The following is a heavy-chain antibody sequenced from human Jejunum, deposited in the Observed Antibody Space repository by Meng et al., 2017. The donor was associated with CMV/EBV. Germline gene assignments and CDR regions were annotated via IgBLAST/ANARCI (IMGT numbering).Heavy chain of an antibody. Sequence: SICSGDASWSCIRQPPGRCLEWIAYMHYTGTAYYNPSLKSRVAISVDTSNNHFSLKFSSITAADTAVYYCAIFHHDNSLSSNYFDSWGQGALVTVSS. D-gene: IGHD2-21*01. CDR2: MHYTGTA. CDR3: AIFHHDNSLSSNYFDS. J-gene: IGHJ4*02. V-gene: IGHV4-30-4*01. CDR1: SICSGDAS.